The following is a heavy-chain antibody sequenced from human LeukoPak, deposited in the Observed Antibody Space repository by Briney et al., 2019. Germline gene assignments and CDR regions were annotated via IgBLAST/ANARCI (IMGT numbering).Heavy chain of an antibody. CDR2: ISSSSSYI. V-gene: IGHV3-21*01. Sequence: GGSLRLSCAASGFTFSSYSMNWVRQAPGKGLEWVSSISSSSSYIYYADSVKGRFTISRDNAKNSLYLQMNSLRAEDTAVYYCARVGTGYLYSMDVWGQGTTVTVSS. J-gene: IGHJ6*02. CDR1: GFTFSSYS. D-gene: IGHD2-8*02. CDR3: ARVGTGYLYSMDV.